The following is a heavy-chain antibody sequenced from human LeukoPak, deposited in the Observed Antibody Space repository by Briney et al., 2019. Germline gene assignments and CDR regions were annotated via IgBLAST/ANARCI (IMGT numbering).Heavy chain of an antibody. J-gene: IGHJ4*02. V-gene: IGHV4-38-2*01. CDR2: IYHSGST. D-gene: IGHD2-15*01. Sequence: PSETLSLTCAVSGYSISSGYYWGWIRQPPGKGLEWIGSIYHSGSTYYNPSLKSRVTISVDMSKNQFSLKLSSVTAADTAVYYCARKGRYCSGGSCYSELDYWGQGTLVTVSS. CDR3: ARKGRYCSGGSCYSELDY. CDR1: GYSISSGYY.